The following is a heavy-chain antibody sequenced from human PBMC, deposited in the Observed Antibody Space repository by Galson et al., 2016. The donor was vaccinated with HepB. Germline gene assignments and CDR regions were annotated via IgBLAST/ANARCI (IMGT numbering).Heavy chain of an antibody. CDR1: GGSVSSGGNY. V-gene: IGHV4-61*08. CDR2: IYYSGST. D-gene: IGHD3-10*01. CDR3: ARTPYASGTYYPPEYDY. J-gene: IGHJ4*02. Sequence: SETLSLTCTVSGGSVSSGGNYWTWIRQHPRKGLEWIGYIYYSGSTNYNPSLKSRVSISIDTSKNQFSLNLSSVTAADTAIYYCARTPYASGTYYPPEYDYWGQGTLDTVSS.